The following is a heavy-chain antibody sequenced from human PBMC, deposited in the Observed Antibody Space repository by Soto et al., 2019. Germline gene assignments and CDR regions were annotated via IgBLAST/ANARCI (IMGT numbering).Heavy chain of an antibody. CDR2: INSDGSVS. D-gene: IGHD2-15*01. CDR3: ARGDCVGGTCYSLAGSFYYYMDV. V-gene: IGHV3-74*01. J-gene: IGHJ6*03. Sequence: EVQLVESGGGLVQPGGSLRLSWAASGFTFSNYWMYWVRQAPGKGLVWVSRINSDGSVSSYADSVKGRLTISRDNVKNTLYLQMDRLRAEDTAVYYCARGDCVGGTCYSLAGSFYYYMDVWGKGTTVTVFS. CDR1: GFTFSNYW.